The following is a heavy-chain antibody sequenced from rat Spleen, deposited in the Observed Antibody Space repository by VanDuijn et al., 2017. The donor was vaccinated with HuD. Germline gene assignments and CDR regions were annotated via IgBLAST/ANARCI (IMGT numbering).Heavy chain of an antibody. CDR3: TRPPYNNHFDY. Sequence: EVQLVESDGGLVQPGRSLKLSCAASGFTFSDFFMAWVRQAPAKGLEWVATISSDGSSTYYGDSVKGRFTISRDNAKNTLYLQMNSLRSEDTATYYCTRPPYNNHFDYWGQGVMVTVSS. CDR2: ISSDGSST. J-gene: IGHJ2*01. CDR1: GFTFSDFF. D-gene: IGHD1-10*01. V-gene: IGHV5-22*01.